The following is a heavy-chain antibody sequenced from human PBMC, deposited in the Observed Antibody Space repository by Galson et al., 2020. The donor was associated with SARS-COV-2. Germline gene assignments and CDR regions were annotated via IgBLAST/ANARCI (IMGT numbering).Heavy chain of an antibody. V-gene: IGHV4-30-2*01. CDR2: IYHSGST. CDR1: GGSISSGGYS. Sequence: SETLSLTCAVSGGSISSGGYSWSWIRQPPGKGLEWIGYIYHSGSTYYNPSLKSRVTISVDRSKNQFSLKLSSVTAADTAVYYCARAESSGYYEGYAFDIWGQGTMVTVSS. J-gene: IGHJ3*02. D-gene: IGHD3-22*01. CDR3: ARAESSGYYEGYAFDI.